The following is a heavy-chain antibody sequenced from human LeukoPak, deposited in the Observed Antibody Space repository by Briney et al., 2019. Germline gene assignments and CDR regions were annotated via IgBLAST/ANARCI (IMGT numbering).Heavy chain of an antibody. V-gene: IGHV3-30*02. CDR2: IRYDGSNK. CDR1: GFTFSSYG. D-gene: IGHD1-26*01. CDR3: SCGGSFSYYYYMDV. J-gene: IGHJ6*03. Sequence: GGSLRLSCAASGFTFSSYGMHWVRQAPGKGLEWVAFIRYDGSNKYYADSVKGRFTISRDNSKNTLYLQMNSLRAEDTAVYYCSCGGSFSYYYYMDVWGKGTTVTISS.